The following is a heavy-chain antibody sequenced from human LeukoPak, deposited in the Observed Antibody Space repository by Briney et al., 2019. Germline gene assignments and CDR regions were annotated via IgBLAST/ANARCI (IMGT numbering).Heavy chain of an antibody. Sequence: ASVKVSRKASGYTFTGYYMHWVRQAPGQGLEWMGWINPNSGGTNYAQKFQGRVTMTRDTSISTAYMELSRLRSDDTAVYYCARDLNYYDSSGYSGWGQGTLVTVSS. D-gene: IGHD3-22*01. CDR2: INPNSGGT. CDR3: ARDLNYYDSSGYSG. J-gene: IGHJ4*02. CDR1: GYTFTGYY. V-gene: IGHV1-2*02.